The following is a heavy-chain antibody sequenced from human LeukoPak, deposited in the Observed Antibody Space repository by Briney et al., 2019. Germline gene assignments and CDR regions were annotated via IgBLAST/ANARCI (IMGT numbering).Heavy chain of an antibody. CDR2: INPNSGNT. Sequence: ASVKVSCKASGYTFTSYDINWVRQATGQGLEWMGWINPNSGNTGYAQKFQGRVTMTRNTSISTAYMELSSLRSEDTAVYYCARGEAVAALTRLPNWGQGTLVTVSS. J-gene: IGHJ4*02. D-gene: IGHD6-19*01. CDR3: ARGEAVAALTRLPN. CDR1: GYTFTSYD. V-gene: IGHV1-8*01.